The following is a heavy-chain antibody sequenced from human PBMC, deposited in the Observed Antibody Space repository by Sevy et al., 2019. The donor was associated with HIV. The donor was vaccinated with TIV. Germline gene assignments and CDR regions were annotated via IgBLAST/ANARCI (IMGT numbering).Heavy chain of an antibody. CDR2: IYYNGNT. Sequence: LLQLRKTLSLTCTVSGGSITSLYWGWIRQPPGTGLEWIANIYYNGNTNYTPSLTSRFTISLDTSKNQLSLRLGSVTAADTAIYSCAGENAWGRGDSWGQGTLVTVSS. D-gene: IGHD1-26*01. CDR3: AGENAWGRGDS. CDR1: GGSITSLY. J-gene: IGHJ5*01. V-gene: IGHV4-59*08.